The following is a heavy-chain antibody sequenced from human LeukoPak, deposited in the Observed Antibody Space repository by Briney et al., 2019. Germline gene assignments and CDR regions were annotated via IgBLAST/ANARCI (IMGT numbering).Heavy chain of an antibody. V-gene: IGHV3-11*04. J-gene: IGHJ4*02. D-gene: IGHD2-2*01. CDR1: GFTFSDYY. CDR2: ISSSGSTI. CDR3: AKDYCSSISCRFDY. Sequence: GGSLRLSCAASGFTFSDYYMSWIRQAPGKGLEWVSYISSSGSTIYYADSVKGRFTISRDNAKNSLYLQMSSLRAEDTAVYYCAKDYCSSISCRFDYWGQGTLVTVSS.